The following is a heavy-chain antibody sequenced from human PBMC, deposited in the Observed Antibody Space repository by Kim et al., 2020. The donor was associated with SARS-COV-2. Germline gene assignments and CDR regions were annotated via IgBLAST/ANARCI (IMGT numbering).Heavy chain of an antibody. J-gene: IGHJ6*02. D-gene: IGHD3-16*02. CDR1: GFTFSDYY. CDR3: ARVGYDYVWGSYRDYYYYGMDV. CDR2: ISSSSSYT. Sequence: GWSLRLSCAASGFTFSDYYMSWIRQAPGKGLEWVSYISSSSSYTNYADSVKGRFTISRDNAKNSLYLQMNSLRAEDTAVYYCARVGYDYVWGSYRDYYYYGMDVWGQGTTVTVSS. V-gene: IGHV3-11*05.